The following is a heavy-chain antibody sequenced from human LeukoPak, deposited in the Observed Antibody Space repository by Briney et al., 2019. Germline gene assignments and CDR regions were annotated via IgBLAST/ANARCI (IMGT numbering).Heavy chain of an antibody. CDR3: AGIVGATDAFDI. V-gene: IGHV3-53*04. CDR1: GFSVISND. CDR2: VYSGGST. D-gene: IGHD1-26*01. J-gene: IGHJ3*02. Sequence: GGSLRLSCAAAGFSVISNDMNWGRQARGKGLEWVSVVYSGGSTYYADSVKARFTVFRHNSKNTLFLQMNSLRAEDTAVYYCAGIVGATDAFDIWGQGTMVTVSS.